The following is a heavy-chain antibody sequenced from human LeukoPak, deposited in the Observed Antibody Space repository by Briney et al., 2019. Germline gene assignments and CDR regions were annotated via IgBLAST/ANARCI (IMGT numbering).Heavy chain of an antibody. CDR3: ARERESGMALYFDS. J-gene: IGHJ4*02. D-gene: IGHD1-26*01. V-gene: IGHV1-69*04. Sequence: SVKVSCKASGGTFSSYAISWVRQAPGQGLEWMGRIIPILGIANYAQKFQGRVTITADKSTSTVYVELSSLRSEDTAVYYCARERESGMALYFDSWGQGTLATVSS. CDR1: GGTFSSYA. CDR2: IIPILGIA.